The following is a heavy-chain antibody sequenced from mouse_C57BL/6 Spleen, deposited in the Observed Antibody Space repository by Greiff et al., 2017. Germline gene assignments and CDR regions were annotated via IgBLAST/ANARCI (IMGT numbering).Heavy chain of an antibody. Sequence: DVKLQESGGGLVKPGGSLKLSCAASGFTFSSYTMSWVRQTPEKRLEWVATISGGGGNTYYPDSVKGRFTISRDNAKNTLYLQMSSLRSEDTALYYCARHPTDWYFDVWGTGTTVTVSS. CDR1: GFTFSSYT. CDR2: ISGGGGNT. V-gene: IGHV5-9*01. J-gene: IGHJ1*03. CDR3: ARHPTDWYFDV. D-gene: IGHD4-1*02.